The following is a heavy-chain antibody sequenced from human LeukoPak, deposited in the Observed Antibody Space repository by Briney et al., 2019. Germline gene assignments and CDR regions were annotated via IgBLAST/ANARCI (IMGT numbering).Heavy chain of an antibody. Sequence: GGSLRLSCAASGFTFSSYSMNWVRQAPGKGLEWVSYISSSSSTIYYADSVKGRFTISRDNAKNSLYLQMNSLRAEDTAVYYCARDAAYCSSTSCSYYYYYMDVWGKGTTVTVSS. J-gene: IGHJ6*03. CDR2: ISSSSSTI. D-gene: IGHD2-2*01. V-gene: IGHV3-48*01. CDR1: GFTFSSYS. CDR3: ARDAAYCSSTSCSYYYYYMDV.